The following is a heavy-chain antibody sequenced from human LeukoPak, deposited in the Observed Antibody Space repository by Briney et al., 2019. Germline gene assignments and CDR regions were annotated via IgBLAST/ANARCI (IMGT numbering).Heavy chain of an antibody. CDR2: ISAYNGNT. CDR1: GYTFTFYG. Sequence: ASVKVSCVASGYTFTFYGISWVRQAPGQGLEWMGWISAYNGNTDFARKFQGRVTMTADTSTNTAYMELRNLRSDDTAVYDCARGTYCSTSNCHKWDNWLDPWGQGTLVTVSS. CDR3: ARGTYCSTSNCHKWDNWLDP. D-gene: IGHD2-2*01. J-gene: IGHJ5*02. V-gene: IGHV1-18*01.